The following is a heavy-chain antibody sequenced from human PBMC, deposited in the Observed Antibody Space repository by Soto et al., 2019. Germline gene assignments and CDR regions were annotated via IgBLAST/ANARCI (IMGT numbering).Heavy chain of an antibody. J-gene: IGHJ4*02. V-gene: IGHV4-59*01. D-gene: IGHD6-19*01. CDR3: ARGTGGWYFDY. CDR2: IHYSGST. Sequence: PSETLSLTCTVSYGSISSYYWSWIRQPPGKGLEWVGYIHYSGSTNYNPSLKSRVTISVDTSKNQFSLNLSSVTAADTAVYFCARGTGGWYFDYWGQGILVTVSS. CDR1: YGSISSYY.